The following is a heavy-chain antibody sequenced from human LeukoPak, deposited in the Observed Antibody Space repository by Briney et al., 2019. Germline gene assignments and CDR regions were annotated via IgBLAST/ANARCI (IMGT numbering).Heavy chain of an antibody. CDR1: GLTFSSYA. CDR3: TGSYYYEYFQH. D-gene: IGHD3-22*01. V-gene: IGHV3-23*01. Sequence: GGSLRLSCAASGLTFSSYAMNWVRQAPGKGLEWVSVISGNGGSTYYADSMRGRFTISRDNSKSTLYLQMNSLRAEDTALYYCTGSYYYEYFQHWGQGTLVTVSS. CDR2: ISGNGGST. J-gene: IGHJ1*01.